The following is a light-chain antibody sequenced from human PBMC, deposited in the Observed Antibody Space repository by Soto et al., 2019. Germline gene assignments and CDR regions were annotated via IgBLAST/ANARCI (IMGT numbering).Light chain of an antibody. CDR1: KLGDKY. V-gene: IGLV3-1*01. J-gene: IGLJ2*01. Sequence: SYELTQPPSVSVSPGQTASITCSGDKLGDKYACWYQQKPGQSPVLVIYQDSKRPSGIPERFSGSNSGNTATLTISGTQAMEEADYYCQAWDSSTAPRVFGGGTKLTVL. CDR2: QDS. CDR3: QAWDSSTAPRV.